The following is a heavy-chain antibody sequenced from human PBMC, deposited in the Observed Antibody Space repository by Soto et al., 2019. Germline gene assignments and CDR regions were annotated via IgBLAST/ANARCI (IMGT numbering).Heavy chain of an antibody. D-gene: IGHD5-12*01. J-gene: IGHJ6*02. CDR3: AHFSGTEGRDYYYYGMDV. Sequence: GASVKVSCKASGYTFTSYYMHWVRQAPGQGLEWMGIINPSGGSTSYAQKFQGRVTMTRDASTSTFYMELSSLRSEDTALYYCAHFSGTEGRDYYYYGMDVWGQGTTVTVSS. V-gene: IGHV1-46*01. CDR1: GYTFTSYY. CDR2: INPSGGST.